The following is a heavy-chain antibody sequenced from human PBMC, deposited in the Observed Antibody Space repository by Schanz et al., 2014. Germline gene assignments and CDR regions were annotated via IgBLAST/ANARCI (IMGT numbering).Heavy chain of an antibody. CDR2: ISYDGRNK. Sequence: QVQLVESGGGVVQPGRSLRLSCAASGFTFSSYAMHWVRQAPGKGLEWVAVISYDGRNKYYADSVKGRFTISRDNSKTPLSLQMNSLRAEDTAVYYCAKGLYYDNTGGGFDYWGQGTLVTVSS. CDR3: AKGLYYDNTGGGFDY. J-gene: IGHJ4*02. CDR1: GFTFSSYA. V-gene: IGHV3-30-3*01. D-gene: IGHD3-16*01.